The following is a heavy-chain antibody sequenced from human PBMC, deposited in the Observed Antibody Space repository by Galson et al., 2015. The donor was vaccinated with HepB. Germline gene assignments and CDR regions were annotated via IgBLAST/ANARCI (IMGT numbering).Heavy chain of an antibody. D-gene: IGHD1-1*01. J-gene: IGHJ4*02. V-gene: IGHV3-48*03. CDR1: GFTFSSYD. CDR3: ARDGWNLELYFDY. Sequence: SLRLSCAASGFTFSSYDMNWVRQAPGKGLEWVSYISSSGSTIYYADSVKGRFTISRDNAKNSLYLQMNSLRAEDTAVYYCARDGWNLELYFDYWGQGTLVTVSS. CDR2: ISSSGSTI.